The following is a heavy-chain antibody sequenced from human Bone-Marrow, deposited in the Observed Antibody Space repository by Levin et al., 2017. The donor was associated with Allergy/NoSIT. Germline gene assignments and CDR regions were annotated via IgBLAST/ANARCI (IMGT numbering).Heavy chain of an antibody. CDR2: INPNSGGT. Sequence: PGESLKISCKASGYTFTDYYMHWVRQAPGQGLEWMGWINPNSGGTKYAQKFQGRVTMTRDTSISTAYMELRRLRSDDTAVYYCARVEYSTLYYYGMDVWGQGTTVTVSS. V-gene: IGHV1-2*02. CDR1: GYTFTDYY. CDR3: ARVEYSTLYYYGMDV. D-gene: IGHD6-6*01. J-gene: IGHJ6*02.